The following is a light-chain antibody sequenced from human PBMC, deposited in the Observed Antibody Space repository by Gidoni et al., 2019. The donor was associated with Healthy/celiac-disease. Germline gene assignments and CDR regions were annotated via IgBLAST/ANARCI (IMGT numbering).Light chain of an antibody. CDR3: QQYDNLPRVT. CDR2: DAA. V-gene: IGKV1-33*01. J-gene: IGKJ3*01. CDR1: QDISNY. Sequence: GDRVTITCQSSQDISNYLKWYQQKPGKEPKHLIYDAANLETGVPSRFSGSGSGTDFTFTISSLQPEDIATYYCQQYDNLPRVTFGPGTKVDIK.